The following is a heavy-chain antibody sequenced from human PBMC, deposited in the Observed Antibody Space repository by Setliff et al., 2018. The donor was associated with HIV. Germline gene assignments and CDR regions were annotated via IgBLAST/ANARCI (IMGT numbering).Heavy chain of an antibody. J-gene: IGHJ6*02. V-gene: IGHV4-59*11. CDR2: LYFSGSA. Sequence: SETLSLTCTVSGDSISSHYWSWIRQPPGKGLEWIGTLYFSGSASYNSSLKSRVTISGDTSKNQFSLNLTSVTAADTAVYYCARPVSKNSYGMDVWGLGTTVTVSS. CDR1: GDSISSHY. CDR3: ARPVSKNSYGMDV.